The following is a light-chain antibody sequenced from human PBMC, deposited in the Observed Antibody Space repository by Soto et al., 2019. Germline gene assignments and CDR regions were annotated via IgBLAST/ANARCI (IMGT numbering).Light chain of an antibody. V-gene: IGLV2-14*01. CDR2: GVT. CDR1: SRDVGGYNY. J-gene: IGLJ2*01. Sequence: QSVLTQPASVSGSPGQSITISCTGTSRDVGGYNYVSWYQQHPGKAPKLIIYGVTSRPSGVSKRFSGSKSGNTASLTISGLQAEDESIYYCSSYTSTNTLIFGGGTKLTVL. CDR3: SSYTSTNTLI.